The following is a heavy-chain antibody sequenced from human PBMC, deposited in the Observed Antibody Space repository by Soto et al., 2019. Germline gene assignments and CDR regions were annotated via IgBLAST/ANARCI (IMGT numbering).Heavy chain of an antibody. J-gene: IGHJ6*02. D-gene: IGHD3-3*02. CDR2: IYYSGST. CDR1: GGSISSYY. V-gene: IGHV4-59*01. Sequence: SETLSLTCTVSGGSISSYYWSWIRQPPGKGLEWIGYIYYSGSTNYNPSLKSRVTISVDTSKNQFSLKLSSVTAADTAVYYCAMGQHFWSGYYTEYYYGMDVWGQGTTVTVSS. CDR3: AMGQHFWSGYYTEYYYGMDV.